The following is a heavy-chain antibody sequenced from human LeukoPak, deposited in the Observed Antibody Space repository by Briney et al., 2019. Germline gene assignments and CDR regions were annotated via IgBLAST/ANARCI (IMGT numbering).Heavy chain of an antibody. CDR1: GGSISSSSYY. CDR3: ARQTLEVAAKLPQMYYFDY. J-gene: IGHJ4*02. Sequence: SETLSLTRTVSGGSISSSSYYWGWVRQPPGKGLEWIGSIYYSGSTYYNPSLKSRVTISVDTSKNQFSLKLSSVTAADTAVYYCARQTLEVAAKLPQMYYFDYWGQGTLVTVSS. D-gene: IGHD2-15*01. CDR2: IYYSGST. V-gene: IGHV4-39*01.